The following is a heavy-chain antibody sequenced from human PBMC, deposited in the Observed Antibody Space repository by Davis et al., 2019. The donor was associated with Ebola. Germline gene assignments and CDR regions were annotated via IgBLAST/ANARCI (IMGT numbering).Heavy chain of an antibody. CDR3: TRSSTYYDNTGYYYVFDY. V-gene: IGHV4-4*07. CDR2: IYTSGST. J-gene: IGHJ4*02. D-gene: IGHD3-22*01. Sequence: PSETLSLTCTVSGGSINHYYWNWIRQPAGKGLEWIGRIYTSGSTTYNPSLKSRVTMSVDTSKNQFSLNLSSVTAADTAVYYCTRSSTYYDNTGYYYVFDYWGQGTLVTVSS. CDR1: GGSINHYY.